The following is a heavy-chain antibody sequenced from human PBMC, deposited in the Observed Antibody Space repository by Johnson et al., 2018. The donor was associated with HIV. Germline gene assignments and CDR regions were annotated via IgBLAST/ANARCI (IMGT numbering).Heavy chain of an antibody. CDR3: AKDFGYPRPRDAFDI. V-gene: IGHV3-33*06. D-gene: IGHD5-12*01. Sequence: QVQLVESGGGLVQPGRSLRLSCAASRFTFSSHAMHWVRQAPGKGLEWVANIKQDGSEKYYADSVKGRFTISRDNSKNTLYLQMNSLRAEDTAVYYCAKDFGYPRPRDAFDIWGQGTMVTVSS. CDR1: RFTFSSHA. J-gene: IGHJ3*02. CDR2: IKQDGSEK.